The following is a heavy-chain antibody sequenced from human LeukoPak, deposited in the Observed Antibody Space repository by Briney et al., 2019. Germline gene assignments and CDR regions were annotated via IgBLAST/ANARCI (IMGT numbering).Heavy chain of an antibody. CDR3: ARGGSAWTKEFFDP. J-gene: IGHJ5*02. CDR2: INHSGST. V-gene: IGHV4-34*01. CDR1: GGSFRGYY. D-gene: IGHD2/OR15-2a*01. Sequence: SETLSLTCAVSGGSFRGYYWGWVRRPPERGVGRSGEINHSGSTNYNPSLKSRVTISVDTSKNQFSLKLSSVTAADTAVYYCARGGSAWTKEFFDPWGQGTLVTVSS.